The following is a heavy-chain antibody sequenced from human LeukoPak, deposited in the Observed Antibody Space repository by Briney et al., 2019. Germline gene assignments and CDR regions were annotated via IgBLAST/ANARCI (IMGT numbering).Heavy chain of an antibody. V-gene: IGHV3-53*01. D-gene: IGHD4-17*01. J-gene: IGHJ2*01. CDR1: GFTVSTNY. Sequence: GGSLRLSCAASGFTVSTNYMTWVRQAPGKGLEWVSVIYSGDSTYYADSVKGQFTISRDHSKNTLYLQMNSLRAEDTAVYYCARPGVTTVTRNWYFDLWGRGTLVTVSS. CDR2: IYSGDST. CDR3: ARPGVTTVTRNWYFDL.